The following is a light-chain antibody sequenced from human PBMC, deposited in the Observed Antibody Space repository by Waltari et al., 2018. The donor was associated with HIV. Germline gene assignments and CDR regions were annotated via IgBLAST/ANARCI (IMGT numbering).Light chain of an antibody. CDR1: SRAVGAYNF. CDR2: GVN. Sequence: QSALTQPPSASGSPGQSVTFSCTGTSRAVGAYNFVSWYQQHPGKAPKHIIYGVNRRPSGVPDRFSGSKSGNTASLTVSGLQADDEADYYCSSYAGPNHLLFGGGTKLTVL. CDR3: SSYAGPNHLL. J-gene: IGLJ2*01. V-gene: IGLV2-8*01.